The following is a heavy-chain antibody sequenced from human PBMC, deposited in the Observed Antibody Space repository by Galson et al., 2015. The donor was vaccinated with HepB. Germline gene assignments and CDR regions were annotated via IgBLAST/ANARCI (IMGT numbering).Heavy chain of an antibody. CDR3: TRQFLGSGYDYYYYYGMDV. Sequence: SLRLSCAASGFTFSGSAMHWVRQASGKGLEWVGRIRSKANSYATAYAASVKGRFTISRDDSKNTAYLQMNSLKTEDTAVYYCTRQFLGSGYDYYYYYGMDVWGQGTTVTVSS. D-gene: IGHD5-12*01. J-gene: IGHJ6*02. CDR1: GFTFSGSA. CDR2: IRSKANSYAT. V-gene: IGHV3-73*01.